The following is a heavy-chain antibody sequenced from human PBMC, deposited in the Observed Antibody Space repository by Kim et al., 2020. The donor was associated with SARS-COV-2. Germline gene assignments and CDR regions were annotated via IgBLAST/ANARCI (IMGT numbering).Heavy chain of an antibody. D-gene: IGHD5-18*01. CDR2: ISSKAYGGTT. J-gene: IGHJ6*03. Sequence: GGSLRLSCTASGFTFGDYAMSWVRQAPGKGLEWVGFISSKAYGGTTEYAASVNGSFTISRDDSKSIAYLQMNNLKTEDTAEYYCTSYASETAAGDYYYRDVWGKRDTVTVSS. CDR3: TSYASETAAGDYYYRDV. V-gene: IGHV3-49*04. CDR1: GFTFGDYA.